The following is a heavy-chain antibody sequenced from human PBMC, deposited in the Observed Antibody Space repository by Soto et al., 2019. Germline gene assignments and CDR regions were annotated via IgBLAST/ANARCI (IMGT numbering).Heavy chain of an antibody. CDR3: ARGVQLVLDY. V-gene: IGHV4-31*03. J-gene: IGHJ4*02. Sequence: SETLSLTCTVSGGSISSGGYYWSWIRQHPGKGLEWIGYIYYSGSTYYNPSLKSRVTISVDTSKNQFSLKLSSVTAADTAVYYCARGVQLVLDYWGQGTLVTVSS. CDR1: GGSISSGGYY. D-gene: IGHD1-1*01. CDR2: IYYSGST.